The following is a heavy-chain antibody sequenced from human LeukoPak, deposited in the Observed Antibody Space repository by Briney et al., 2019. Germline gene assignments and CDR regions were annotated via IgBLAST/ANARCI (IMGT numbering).Heavy chain of an antibody. CDR1: GFTFSGYS. CDR3: ASDLPAATS. Sequence: PGGPLRLSCAASGFTFSGYSMNWVRQAPGKGLEWVSSISSSSDYIFYADLVKGRFTISRDNAKNSLYLQVNSLRAEDTAVYYCASDLPAATSWGQGTLVTVSS. CDR2: ISSSSDYI. J-gene: IGHJ4*02. V-gene: IGHV3-21*01. D-gene: IGHD2-2*01.